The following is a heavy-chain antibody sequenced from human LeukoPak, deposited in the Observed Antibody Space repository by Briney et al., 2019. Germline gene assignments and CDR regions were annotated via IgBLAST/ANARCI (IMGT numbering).Heavy chain of an antibody. J-gene: IGHJ3*02. CDR2: ISWNSGSI. D-gene: IGHD2-2*01. CDR3: AKDKRPAAYPYDAFDI. CDR1: GFTFDDYA. Sequence: PGRSLRLSCAASGFTFDDYAMHWVRQAPGKGLEWVSGISWNSGSIGYADSVKGRFTISRDNAKNSLYLQMNSLRAEDTALYYCAKDKRPAAYPYDAFDIWGQGTMVTVSS. V-gene: IGHV3-9*01.